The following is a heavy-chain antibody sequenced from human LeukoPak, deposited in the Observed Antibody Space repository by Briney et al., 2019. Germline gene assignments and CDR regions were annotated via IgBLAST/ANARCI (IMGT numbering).Heavy chain of an antibody. CDR1: GYRFINYG. CDR2: ISVYKAHT. CDR3: ARDHWQTTSYFAY. D-gene: IGHD1-1*01. J-gene: IGHJ4*02. V-gene: IGHV1-18*01. Sequence: ASVKVSCKASGYRFINYGISWVRQAPGQGLEWEGWISVYKAHTNYAQKLQGRVTMTTDTSTSTAYMELRSLRAVDTAVYYCARDHWQTTSYFAYWGQGTLVTVPS.